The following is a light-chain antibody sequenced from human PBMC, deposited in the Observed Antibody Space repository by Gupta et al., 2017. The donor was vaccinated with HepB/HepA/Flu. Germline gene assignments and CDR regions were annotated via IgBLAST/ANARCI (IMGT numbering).Light chain of an antibody. CDR1: ASDVGNYDF. Sequence: QSALTQPASVSGSPGQSITISCIGSASDVGNYDFVSWYQQYAGRPPKLIISEVSERPSGVSSRLSASKSGNTAYLTISGLRAEDEADYYCSSYAGRHRVIFGGGTKVTVL. J-gene: IGLJ2*01. CDR2: EVS. CDR3: SSYAGRHRVI. V-gene: IGLV2-23*02.